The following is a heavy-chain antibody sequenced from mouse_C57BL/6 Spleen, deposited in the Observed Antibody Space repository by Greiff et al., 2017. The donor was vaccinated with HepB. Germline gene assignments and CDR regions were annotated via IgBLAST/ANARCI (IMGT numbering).Heavy chain of an antibody. CDR2: INPGSGGT. Sequence: QVQLQQSGAELVRPGTSVKVSCKASGYAFTNYLIEWVKQRPGQGLEWIGVINPGSGGTNYNEKFKGKATLTADKSSSTAYMQLSSLTSEDSAVYFCARGDWDDYYAMDYWGQGTSVTVSS. J-gene: IGHJ4*01. D-gene: IGHD4-1*01. CDR1: GYAFTNYL. CDR3: ARGDWDDYYAMDY. V-gene: IGHV1-54*01.